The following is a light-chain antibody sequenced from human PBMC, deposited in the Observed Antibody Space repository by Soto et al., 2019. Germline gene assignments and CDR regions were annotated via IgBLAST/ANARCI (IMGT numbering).Light chain of an antibody. CDR1: QSLSGNY. V-gene: IGKV3-20*01. Sequence: NVLTQSPGTLSLSAGERASLSCRASQSLSGNYLAWYQQKPDQAPRVLIYRASITATGISDRFSGSGSGTDFTLTISRLEPEDFAVYYCQHYGASPWTFGQGTKVEIK. CDR3: QHYGASPWT. J-gene: IGKJ1*01. CDR2: RAS.